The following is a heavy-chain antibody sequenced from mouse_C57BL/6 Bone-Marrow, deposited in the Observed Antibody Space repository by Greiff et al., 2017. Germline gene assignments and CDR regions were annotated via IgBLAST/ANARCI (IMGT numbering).Heavy chain of an antibody. V-gene: IGHV1-59*01. Sequence: VQLQQPGAELVRPGTSVKLSCKASGYTFTSYWMHWVKQRPGQGLEWIGVIDPSDSYTNYNQKFKGKATLTVDTSSSTAYMQLSSLTSEDSAVYYCARGQLRYYFDYWGKGTTLTVSS. CDR3: ARGQLRYYFDY. D-gene: IGHD3-2*02. CDR2: IDPSDSYT. CDR1: GYTFTSYW. J-gene: IGHJ2*01.